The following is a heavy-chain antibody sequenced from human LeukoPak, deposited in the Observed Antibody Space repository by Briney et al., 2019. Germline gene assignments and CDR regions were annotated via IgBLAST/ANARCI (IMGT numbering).Heavy chain of an antibody. J-gene: IGHJ4*02. CDR3: VRDLGGRSGH. V-gene: IGHV3-74*01. CDR2: INEDGSTT. CDR1: GFTVSRNY. D-gene: IGHD1-26*01. Sequence: GGSLRLSCAVSGFTVSRNYMSWVRQAPGKGLVWVSRINEDGSTTNYADSVKGRSTIFRDNAKNTLYLQMNSLRAEDTAVYYCVRDLGGRSGHWGQGTLVTVSS.